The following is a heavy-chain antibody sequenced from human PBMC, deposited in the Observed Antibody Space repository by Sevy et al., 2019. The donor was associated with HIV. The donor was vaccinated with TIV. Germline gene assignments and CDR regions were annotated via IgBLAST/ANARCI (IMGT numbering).Heavy chain of an antibody. Sequence: GGSLRLSCAASGFTFSGYWMTWVRQAPGKGLEGVANIKEEGSAEYYVDSVKGRFTISRDNAKNSLFLQLSSLRVEDTAMYYCARDSPGYGAYDYLGQGTLVTVSS. CDR1: GFTFSGYW. CDR2: IKEEGSAE. J-gene: IGHJ4*02. CDR3: ARDSPGYGAYDY. V-gene: IGHV3-7*01. D-gene: IGHD5-18*01.